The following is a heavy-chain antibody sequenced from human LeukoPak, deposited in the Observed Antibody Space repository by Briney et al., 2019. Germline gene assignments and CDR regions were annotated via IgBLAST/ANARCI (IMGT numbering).Heavy chain of an antibody. CDR2: INQDGSEK. CDR3: ATYSWNDGGY. CDR1: AFTFSSYW. J-gene: IGHJ4*02. D-gene: IGHD1-1*01. V-gene: IGHV3-7*02. Sequence: PGGSLRLSCAASAFTFSSYWMSWVRQAPGKGLEWVANINQDGSEKYYVDSVKGRFTISRDNAKNSLYLQMNSMRAEDTAVYYCATYSWNDGGYWGQGTLVTVSS.